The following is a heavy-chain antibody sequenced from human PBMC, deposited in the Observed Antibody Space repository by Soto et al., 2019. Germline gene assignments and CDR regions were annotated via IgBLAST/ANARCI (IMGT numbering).Heavy chain of an antibody. D-gene: IGHD3-16*01. CDR2: MNPNSGNT. CDR1: GYTFTSYD. V-gene: IGHV1-8*01. Sequence: QVQLVQSGAEVKKPGASVKVSCKASGYTFTSYDINWVRQATGQGLEWMGWMNPNSGNTGYAQKFQGRVTMARNISVSTAYMELRSLRSEDTAVYYCARGIWGGDYYYYGMDVWGQGTTVTGSS. CDR3: ARGIWGGDYYYYGMDV. J-gene: IGHJ6*02.